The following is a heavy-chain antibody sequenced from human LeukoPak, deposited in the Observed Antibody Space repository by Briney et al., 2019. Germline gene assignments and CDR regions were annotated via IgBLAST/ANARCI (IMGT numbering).Heavy chain of an antibody. V-gene: IGHV3-48*01. CDR1: GFTFSSYS. CDR2: ISSSSSTI. J-gene: IGHJ4*02. CDR3: ARDKRRSYVDY. Sequence: GGSLRLSCAASGFTFSSYSMNWVRQAPGKGLEWVSYISSSSSTIYYADSVKGRFTISRDNAKNSLYLQMNSLRAEDTAVYYCARDKRRSYVDYWGQGTLVTVSS. D-gene: IGHD5-18*01.